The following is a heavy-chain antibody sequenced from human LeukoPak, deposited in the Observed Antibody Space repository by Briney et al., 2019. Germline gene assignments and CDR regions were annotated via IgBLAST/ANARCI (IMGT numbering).Heavy chain of an antibody. CDR1: GYTFTGYY. CDR2: INPNSGGI. V-gene: IGHV1-2*02. CDR3: ARDEREYASLA. J-gene: IGHJ5*02. Sequence: ASVKVSCKASGYTFTGYYMHWVRQAPGQGLEWMGWINPNSGGIDYAQKFQGRVTMTRDTSITTAYMVLSRLGSDDTAVYYCARDEREYASLAWGQGTLVTVSS. D-gene: IGHD1-1*01.